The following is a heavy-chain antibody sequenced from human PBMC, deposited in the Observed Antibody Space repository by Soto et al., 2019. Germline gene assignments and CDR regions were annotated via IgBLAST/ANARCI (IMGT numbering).Heavy chain of an antibody. D-gene: IGHD5-18*01. J-gene: IGHJ4*02. CDR1: GFTISSYA. V-gene: IGHV3-23*01. Sequence: PGGSLRLSCAASGFTISSYAMSWVRQAPGKGLEWLSAISSSGRNTYYADSVKGRFTISRDNSKNTLYLQMNSLRAEDTAIYYCAKDNYLDIAMVTFDYWGQGTLVTVSS. CDR3: AKDNYLDIAMVTFDY. CDR2: ISSSGRNT.